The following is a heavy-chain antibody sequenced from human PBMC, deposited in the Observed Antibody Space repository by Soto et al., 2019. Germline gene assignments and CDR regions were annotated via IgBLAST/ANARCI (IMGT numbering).Heavy chain of an antibody. J-gene: IGHJ6*03. V-gene: IGHV1-18*01. Sequence: ASVKVSCKASGYTFTSYGISWVRQAPGQGLEWMGWISAYNGNTNYAQKLQGRVTMTTDTSTSTAYMELRSLGSDDTAVYYCARGVSYDFWSGYYEIYYYYMDVWGKGTTVTVSS. CDR1: GYTFTSYG. CDR2: ISAYNGNT. D-gene: IGHD3-3*01. CDR3: ARGVSYDFWSGYYEIYYYYMDV.